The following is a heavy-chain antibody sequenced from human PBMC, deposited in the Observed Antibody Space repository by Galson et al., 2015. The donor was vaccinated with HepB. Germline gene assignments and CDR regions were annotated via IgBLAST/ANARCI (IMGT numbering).Heavy chain of an antibody. J-gene: IGHJ4*02. CDR1: GFTFSSYA. CDR2: ISYDGSNK. CDR3: ASGWQQLVSD. Sequence: SLRLSCAASGFTFSSYAMHWVRQAPGKGLEWVAVISYDGSNKYYADSVKGRFTISRDNSKNTLYLQMNSLRAEDTAVYYCASGWQQLVSDWGQGTLVTVSS. D-gene: IGHD6-13*01. V-gene: IGHV3-30*04.